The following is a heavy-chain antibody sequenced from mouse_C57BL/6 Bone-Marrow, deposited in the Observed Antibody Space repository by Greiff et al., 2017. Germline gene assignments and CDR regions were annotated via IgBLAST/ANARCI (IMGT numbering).Heavy chain of an antibody. Sequence: EVMLVESGGGLVKPGGSLKLSCAASGFTFSDYGMPWVRQAPEKGLEWVAYISSGSSTIYYADTVKGRFTISRDNAKNTLFLQMTSLRSEDTAMYYCASSIYYYGWFAYWGQGTLVTVSA. CDR1: GFTFSDYG. CDR3: ASSIYYYGWFAY. J-gene: IGHJ3*01. CDR2: ISSGSSTI. D-gene: IGHD1-1*01. V-gene: IGHV5-17*01.